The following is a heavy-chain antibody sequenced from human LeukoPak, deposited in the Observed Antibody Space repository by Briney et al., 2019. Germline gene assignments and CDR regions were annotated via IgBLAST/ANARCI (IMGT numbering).Heavy chain of an antibody. Sequence: PSETLSLTCTVSGGSIGSYYWSWIRQPPGKGLEWIGYIYYSGSTNYNPSLKSRVTISVDTSKNQFSLKLSSVTAADTAVYYCARQRGIAAAGTKRQTNWFDPWGQGTLVTVSS. J-gene: IGHJ5*02. CDR1: GGSIGSYY. CDR2: IYYSGST. V-gene: IGHV4-59*08. CDR3: ARQRGIAAAGTKRQTNWFDP. D-gene: IGHD6-13*01.